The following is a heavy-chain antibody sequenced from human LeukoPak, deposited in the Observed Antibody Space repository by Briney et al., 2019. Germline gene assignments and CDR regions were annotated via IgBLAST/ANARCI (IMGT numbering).Heavy chain of an antibody. D-gene: IGHD6-13*01. Sequence: SETLSLTCTVSGYSISSGYYWGRIRQPPGKGLEWLGSIYHSGSTYYNPSLKSRVTISVDTSKNQFSLKLSSVNAADTAVYYCEWGTLLGSSSSLLFDYWGQGTLLTVSS. CDR3: EWGTLLGSSSSLLFDY. J-gene: IGHJ4*02. CDR1: GYSISSGYY. V-gene: IGHV4-38-2*02. CDR2: IYHSGST.